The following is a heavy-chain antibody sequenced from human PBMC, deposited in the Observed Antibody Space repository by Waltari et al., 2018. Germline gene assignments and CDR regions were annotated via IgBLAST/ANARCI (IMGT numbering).Heavy chain of an antibody. V-gene: IGHV3-49*03. CDR1: GFPFVVYV. D-gene: IGHD2-15*01. J-gene: IGHJ4*02. CDR2: IRSKAYGGTT. CDR3: TRDLGCSGGSCYPDY. Sequence: EVQLVGSGGGLVQPGRSLRLSCPASGFPFVVYVLSCFRQAPGKGLEWVGFIRSKAYGGTTEYAASVKGRFTISRDDSKSIAYLQMNSLKTEDTAVYYCTRDLGCSGGSCYPDYWGQGTLVTVSS.